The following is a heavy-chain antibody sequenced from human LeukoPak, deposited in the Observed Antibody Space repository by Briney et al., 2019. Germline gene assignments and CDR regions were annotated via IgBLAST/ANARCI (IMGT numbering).Heavy chain of an antibody. CDR1: GFTFSSYG. CDR3: AKSWLEIQLWFPFDY. J-gene: IGHJ4*02. V-gene: IGHV3-30*18. Sequence: PGGSLRLSCAASGFTFSSYGMHWVRQAPGKGLEWVAVISYDGSNKYYADSVKGRFTISRDNSKNTLYLQMNSLRAEDTAVYYCAKSWLEIQLWFPFDYWGQGTLVTVSS. D-gene: IGHD5-18*01. CDR2: ISYDGSNK.